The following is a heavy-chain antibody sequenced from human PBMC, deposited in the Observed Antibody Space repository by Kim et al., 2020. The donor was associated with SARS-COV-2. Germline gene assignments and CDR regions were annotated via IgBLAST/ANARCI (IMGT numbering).Heavy chain of an antibody. Sequence: YYADSVKGRVTMSSDRSKSTVYLHMDSLRVEDTGVYYCAKGVTNSGFDYWGQGAQVTVSS. CDR3: AKGVTNSGFDY. V-gene: IGHV3-23*01. D-gene: IGHD4-17*01. J-gene: IGHJ4*02.